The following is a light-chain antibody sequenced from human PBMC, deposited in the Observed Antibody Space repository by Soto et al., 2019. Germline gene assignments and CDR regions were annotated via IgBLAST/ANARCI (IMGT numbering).Light chain of an antibody. J-gene: IGKJ1*01. V-gene: IGKV3-20*01. CDR1: QSVSNY. CDR3: HQYGGSPQT. Sequence: DIVLTQSPGTLSLSPGERATLSCRASQSVSNYLAWYQRKPGQAPRLLIYGASSRATGTPDRFSGSGSGTDFTLTISRLEPEDFAVYYCHQYGGSPQTFGQGTKVDIK. CDR2: GAS.